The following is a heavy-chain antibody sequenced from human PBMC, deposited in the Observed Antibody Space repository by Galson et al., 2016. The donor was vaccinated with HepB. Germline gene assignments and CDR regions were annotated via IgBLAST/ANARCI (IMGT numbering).Heavy chain of an antibody. V-gene: IGHV3-30*04. CDR2: ISSDETRK. D-gene: IGHD5-12*01. J-gene: IGHJ4*02. CDR3: AVYSGYGGADS. Sequence: SLRLSCAASGFSFSTHTMHWVRQAPGKGLEWVALISSDETRKYYADSVRGRFTVSRDKSKSTLFLQMNSLRPDDTAVYYCAVYSGYGGADSWGQGTLVTVAS. CDR1: GFSFSTHT.